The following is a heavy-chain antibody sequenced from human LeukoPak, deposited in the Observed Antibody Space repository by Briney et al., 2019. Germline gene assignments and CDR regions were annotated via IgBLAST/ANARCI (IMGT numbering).Heavy chain of an antibody. J-gene: IGHJ4*02. CDR2: IYYSGST. CDR3: ARGVVITFGGAADY. CDR1: GDSISNFY. V-gene: IGHV4-59*01. D-gene: IGHD3-16*01. Sequence: SETLSLTCTVSGDSISNFYWSWIRQPPGKGLEWIGYIYYSGSTNYNPSLKSRVTISIDTSKNQFSLQLSSVTAADTAVYYCARGVVITFGGAADYWGQGTLVTVSS.